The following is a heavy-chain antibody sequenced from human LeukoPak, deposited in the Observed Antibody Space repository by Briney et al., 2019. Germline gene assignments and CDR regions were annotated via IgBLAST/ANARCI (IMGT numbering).Heavy chain of an antibody. CDR1: GGTFSSYA. Sequence: GASVKVSCKASGGTFSSYAISWVRQAPGQGLEWMGRIIPILGIANYAQKFQGRVTITADKSTSTAYMELSSLRSEDTAVYYCARDPPTGTTDVPNWFDPWGQGTLVTVSS. V-gene: IGHV1-69*04. CDR2: IIPILGIA. CDR3: ARDPPTGTTDVPNWFDP. J-gene: IGHJ5*02. D-gene: IGHD1-1*01.